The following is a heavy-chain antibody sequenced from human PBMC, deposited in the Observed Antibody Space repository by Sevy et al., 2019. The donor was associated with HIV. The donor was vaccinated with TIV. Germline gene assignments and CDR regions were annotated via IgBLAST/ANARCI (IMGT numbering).Heavy chain of an antibody. CDR1: GFTFTNYA. CDR2: IWYDGRTE. D-gene: IGHD1-1*01. CDR3: ARDAARVIVPTAGFDS. Sequence: GGSLRLSCAASGFTFTNYAMHWVRQAPGKGLEWVAAIWYDGRTERYADSVQGRFTISRDNSKKTLYLQMNSLRDEDTAIYYCARDAARVIVPTAGFDSWGQGTLVTVSS. J-gene: IGHJ5*01. V-gene: IGHV3-33*08.